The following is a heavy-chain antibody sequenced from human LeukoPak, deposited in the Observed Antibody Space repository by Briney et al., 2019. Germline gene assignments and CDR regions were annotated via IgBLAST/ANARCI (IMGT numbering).Heavy chain of an antibody. CDR2: INHSGST. CDR3: ARYAGYSSSWEYFDY. Sequence: SETLSLTCAVYGGSFSGYYWSWIRQPPGKGLEWIGEINHSGSTNYNPSLKSRVTISVDTSKNQFSLKLSSVTAADTAVYYCARYAGYSSSWEYFDYWGQGTLVTVSS. J-gene: IGHJ4*02. D-gene: IGHD6-13*01. V-gene: IGHV4-34*01. CDR1: GGSFSGYY.